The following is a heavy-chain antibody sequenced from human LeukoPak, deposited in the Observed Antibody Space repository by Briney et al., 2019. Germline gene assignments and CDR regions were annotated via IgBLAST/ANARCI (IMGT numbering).Heavy chain of an antibody. CDR1: GFTFSNAW. V-gene: IGHV3-15*01. CDR3: TTGTFRSGYAFDI. D-gene: IGHD3-3*01. Sequence: NPGGSLRLSCAASGFTFSNAWMSWVRQAPGKGLEWVGRIKSKTDGGTTDYAAPVKGRSTISRDDSKNTLYLQMNSLKTEDTAVYYCTTGTFRSGYAFDIWGQGTMVTVSS. J-gene: IGHJ3*02. CDR2: IKSKTDGGTT.